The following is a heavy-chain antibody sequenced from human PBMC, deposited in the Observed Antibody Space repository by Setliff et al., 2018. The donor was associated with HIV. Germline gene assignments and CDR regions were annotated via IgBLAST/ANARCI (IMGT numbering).Heavy chain of an antibody. D-gene: IGHD3-10*01. CDR3: ARDHLWFGDPDAFDI. V-gene: IGHV3-30-3*01. Sequence: GGSLRLSCAASGFTFSSYAMHWVRQAPGKGLEWVAVISYDGSNKYYADSVKGRFTISRDNSKNTLYLQMNSLRAEDTAVYYCARDHLWFGDPDAFDIWGQGTMVTVSS. CDR2: ISYDGSNK. J-gene: IGHJ3*02. CDR1: GFTFSSYA.